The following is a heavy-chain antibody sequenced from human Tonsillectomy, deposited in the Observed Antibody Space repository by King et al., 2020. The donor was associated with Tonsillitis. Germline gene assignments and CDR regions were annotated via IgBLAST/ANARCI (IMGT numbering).Heavy chain of an antibody. J-gene: IGHJ4*02. V-gene: IGHV3-23*04. CDR1: GFTFSSYA. CDR3: AKWRGMELASYYIDH. D-gene: IGHD1-7*01. Sequence: VQLVESGGGLVQPGGSLRLSCAASGFTFSSYAMSWVRQAPGKGLEWVSSISGSGGSIYYADSVKGRFTISRDNSKNTLYLQMNSLRADATAVYYCAKWRGMELASYYIDHWGQGTLVTVSS. CDR2: ISGSGGSI.